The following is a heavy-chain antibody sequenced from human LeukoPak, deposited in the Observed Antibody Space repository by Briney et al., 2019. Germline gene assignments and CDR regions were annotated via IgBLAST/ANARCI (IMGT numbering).Heavy chain of an antibody. D-gene: IGHD1-26*01. CDR2: ISLAGQT. CDR3: SRESGPVCPFGY. CDR1: GGSISGTNW. Sequence: SETLSLTCGVSGGSISGTNWWSWVRQPPGQGLEWIREISLAGQTNYNPSLNGRVTMSLDKSSNQRSLNLTSVTAADSATYFCSRESGPVCPFGYWGQGTLVIVTS. V-gene: IGHV4/OR15-8*02. J-gene: IGHJ4*02.